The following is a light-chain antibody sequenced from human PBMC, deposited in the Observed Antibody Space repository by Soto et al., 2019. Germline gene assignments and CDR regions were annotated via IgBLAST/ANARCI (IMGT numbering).Light chain of an antibody. CDR3: CSFAGSGTI. Sequence: QSALTQPASVSGSPGQSITISCNGTSSDIGSYNLVSWYQQHPGKAPKLMIYEGSKRPSGVSNRFSGSKSGNTASLTISGLQAEDEADYYCCSFAGSGTIFSGGTKVTVL. J-gene: IGLJ2*01. CDR1: SSDIGSYNL. V-gene: IGLV2-23*01. CDR2: EGS.